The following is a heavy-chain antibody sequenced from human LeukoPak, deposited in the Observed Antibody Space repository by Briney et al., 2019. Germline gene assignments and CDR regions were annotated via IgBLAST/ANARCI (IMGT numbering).Heavy chain of an antibody. J-gene: IGHJ4*02. CDR2: INPNSGGT. Sequence: ASVKVSCKASGYTFTGYYMRWVRQAPGQGLEWMGWINPNSGGTNYAQKFQGRVTMTRDTSISTAYMELSRLRSDDTAVYYCARTQLWPKQHYFDYWGQGTLVTVSS. CDR1: GYTFTGYY. CDR3: ARTQLWPKQHYFDY. V-gene: IGHV1-2*02. D-gene: IGHD5-18*01.